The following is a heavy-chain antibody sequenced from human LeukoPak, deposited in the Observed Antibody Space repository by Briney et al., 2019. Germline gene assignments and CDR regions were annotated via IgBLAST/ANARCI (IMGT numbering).Heavy chain of an antibody. V-gene: IGHV4-38-2*02. CDR1: GYSISSGYR. CDR2: IYHSGSA. J-gene: IGHJ5*02. D-gene: IGHD2-2*01. CDR3: ARDPRWLTPDCTSTCCYENYFDP. Sequence: SETLSLTCAVSGYSISSGYRWAWIRQSPGKGLEWIGSIYHSGSAHYNPSLKSRVTISVETSKNQFSLKMYSVTAADTAVYYCARDPRWLTPDCTSTCCYENYFDPWGQGTLVTVSS.